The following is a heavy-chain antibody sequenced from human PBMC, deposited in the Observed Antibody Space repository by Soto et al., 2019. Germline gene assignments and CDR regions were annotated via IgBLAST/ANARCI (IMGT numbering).Heavy chain of an antibody. CDR1: GGSISSSNW. D-gene: IGHD6-13*01. J-gene: IGHJ4*02. CDR3: ARGYSSSWSLFDY. CDR2: IYHSGST. Sequence: SETLSLTCAVSGGSISSSNWWSWVRQPPGKGLEWIGEIYHSGSTNYNPSLKSRVTISVDKSKNQFSLKLSSMTAADTAVYYCARGYSSSWSLFDYWGQGTMVTVYS. V-gene: IGHV4-4*02.